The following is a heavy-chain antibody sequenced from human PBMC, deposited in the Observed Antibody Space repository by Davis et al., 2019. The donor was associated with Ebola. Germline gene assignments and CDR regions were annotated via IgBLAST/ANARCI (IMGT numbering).Heavy chain of an antibody. D-gene: IGHD1-26*01. J-gene: IGHJ5*01. CDR1: GGSMSRYY. V-gene: IGHV4-59*08. CDR2: IYYSGST. CDR3: ARQGTSGSQEIFDS. Sequence: GSLRLSCTVSGGSMSRYYWSWIRQFPGKGPDWIGCIYYSGSTKYNPSLKSRVTISVDASKNQFSLKLSSVTAADTAVYYCARQGTSGSQEIFDSWGQGTLVTVSS.